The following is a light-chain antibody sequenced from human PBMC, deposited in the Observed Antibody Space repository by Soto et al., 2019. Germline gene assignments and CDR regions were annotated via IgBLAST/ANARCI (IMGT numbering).Light chain of an antibody. CDR2: AAS. J-gene: IGKJ2*01. V-gene: IGKV1-39*01. CDR1: QSIGTY. CDR3: QQGYTTPYT. Sequence: DIQMTQSPSSLSASVGDSVTVTCRASQSIGTYVNWYQQKPGKAPYLLTYAASRLQSGVPSKFSGSGSGTDFTLTISSLQPEDFATYYCQQGYTTPYTFGQVTNLEIK.